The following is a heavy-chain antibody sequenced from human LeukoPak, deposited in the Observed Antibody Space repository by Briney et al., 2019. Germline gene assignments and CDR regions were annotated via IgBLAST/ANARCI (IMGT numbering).Heavy chain of an antibody. D-gene: IGHD3-3*02. CDR2: IYYSGST. CDR3: ARVGDHFHWNLDL. Sequence: TPSETLSLTCTVSGGSFSSSIYYWGWIRQPPGKGLEWIGSIYYSGSTYYKSSLKSRVTISVDTSKNQFSLKLSSVTAADTAVYYCARVGDHFHWNLDLWGRGTLVTVSS. J-gene: IGHJ2*01. V-gene: IGHV4-39*01. CDR1: GGSFSSSIYY.